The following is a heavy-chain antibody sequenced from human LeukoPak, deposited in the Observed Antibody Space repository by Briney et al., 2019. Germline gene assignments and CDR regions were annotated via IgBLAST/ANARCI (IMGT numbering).Heavy chain of an antibody. CDR2: IYYSGST. D-gene: IGHD1-26*01. V-gene: IGHV4-59*01. J-gene: IGHJ4*02. Sequence: SETLSLTCTVSGGSISSYYWSWIRQPPGKGLEWIGYIYYSGSTNYNPSLKSRVTISVDTSKNQFSLKLSSVTAAGTAVYYCARWLYRGATFNYFDYWGQGTLVTVSS. CDR1: GGSISSYY. CDR3: ARWLYRGATFNYFDY.